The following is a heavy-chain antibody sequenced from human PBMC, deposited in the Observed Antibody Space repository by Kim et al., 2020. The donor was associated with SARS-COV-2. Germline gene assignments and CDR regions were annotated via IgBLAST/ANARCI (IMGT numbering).Heavy chain of an antibody. CDR3: AREGGGGVAAAGKTIVY. Sequence: LKSRVTISVDKSKNQFSLKLSSVTAADTAVYYCAREGGGGVAAAGKTIVYWGQGTLVTVSS. V-gene: IGHV4-4*02. J-gene: IGHJ4*02. D-gene: IGHD6-13*01.